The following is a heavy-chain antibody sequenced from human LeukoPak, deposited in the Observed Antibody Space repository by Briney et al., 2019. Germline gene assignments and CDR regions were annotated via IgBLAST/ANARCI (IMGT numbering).Heavy chain of an antibody. CDR3: ASIIGITMVRGASSWFDP. CDR1: GGSISSSSYY. CDR2: IYYSGST. J-gene: IGHJ5*02. Sequence: PSETLSLTCTVSGGSISSSSYYWGWIRQPPGKGLEWIGSIYYSGSTYYNPSLKSRVTISVDTSKNQFSLKLSSVTAADTAVYYCASIIGITMVRGASSWFDPWGQGTLVTVSS. D-gene: IGHD3-10*01. V-gene: IGHV4-39*01.